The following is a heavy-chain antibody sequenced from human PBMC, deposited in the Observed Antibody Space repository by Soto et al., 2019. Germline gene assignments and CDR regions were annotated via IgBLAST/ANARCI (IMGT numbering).Heavy chain of an antibody. V-gene: IGHV3-9*01. CDR3: TKRRSARPGFDTFDL. CDR1: GFTFEDYS. J-gene: IGHJ3*01. Sequence: ELQLVESGGGLVKPGRSLRLSCVGSGFTFEDYSLHWVRQVPGKGLEWVAGISGDSGSMGYADSVRGRFTVSRDNAKSSLFLQMSGLSPEDTALYYCTKRRSARPGFDTFDLWGQATMVTVSS. CDR2: ISGDSGSM.